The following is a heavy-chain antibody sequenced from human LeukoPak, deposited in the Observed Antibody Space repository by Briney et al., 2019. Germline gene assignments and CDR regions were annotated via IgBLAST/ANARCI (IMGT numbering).Heavy chain of an antibody. CDR3: ASYCSGGSCVFDY. CDR1: GFTFSSYS. CDR2: ISSSSSYI. D-gene: IGHD2-15*01. V-gene: IGHV3-21*01. Sequence: SGGSLRLSCAASGFTFSSYSMNWVRQAPGKGLGWVSSISSSSSYIYYADSVKGRFTISRDNAKNSLYLQMNSLRAEDTAVYYCASYCSGGSCVFDYWGQGTLVTVSS. J-gene: IGHJ4*02.